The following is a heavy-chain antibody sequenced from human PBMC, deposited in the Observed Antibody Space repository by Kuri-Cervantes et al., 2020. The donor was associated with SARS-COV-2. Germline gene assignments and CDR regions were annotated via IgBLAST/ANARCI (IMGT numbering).Heavy chain of an antibody. Sequence: SCAVSGGSFSGYYWSWIRQPPGKGLEWIGEINHSGSTNYNPSLKSRVTISVDTSKNQFSLKLSSVTAADTAVYYCARHRPTSGYFQHWGQGTLVTVSS. CDR1: GGSFSGYY. CDR2: INHSGST. D-gene: IGHD2-2*01. V-gene: IGHV4-34*01. J-gene: IGHJ1*01. CDR3: ARHRPTSGYFQH.